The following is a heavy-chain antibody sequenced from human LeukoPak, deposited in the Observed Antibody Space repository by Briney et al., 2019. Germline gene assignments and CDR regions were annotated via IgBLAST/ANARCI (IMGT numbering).Heavy chain of an antibody. J-gene: IGHJ5*02. CDR1: GWSFNDYY. V-gene: IGHV4-34*01. CDR3: ARGQVPAARGYNWFDP. CDR2: INARGDT. D-gene: IGHD2-2*01. Sequence: PSETLSLTCAVYGWSFNDYYWNWIRQPPGKGPEWVGEINARGDTNFNPSLKSRVTISVDTSKSQFSLTLTSMIAADTAVYYCARGQVPAARGYNWFDPWGQGTLVTVSS.